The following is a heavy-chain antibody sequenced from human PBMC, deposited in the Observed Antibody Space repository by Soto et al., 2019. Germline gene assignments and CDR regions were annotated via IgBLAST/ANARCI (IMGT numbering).Heavy chain of an antibody. CDR1: GGTFSSLG. D-gene: IGHD5-12*01. CDR2: IIPISGRT. V-gene: IGHV1-69*01. J-gene: IGHJ4*02. CDR3: ATRGTQGRWLEFADY. Sequence: QVQLVQSGAEVKRPGSSVKVSCEASGGTFSSLGFTWVRQAPGQGLEWMGGIIPISGRTTFAPKFLGRGTITADESTRTTYMELTALTSDDTAIYYCATRGTQGRWLEFADYWGQGTLVTVSS.